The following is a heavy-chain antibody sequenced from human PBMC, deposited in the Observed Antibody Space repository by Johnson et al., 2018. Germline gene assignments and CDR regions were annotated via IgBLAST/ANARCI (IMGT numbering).Heavy chain of an antibody. D-gene: IGHD5-24*01. CDR1: EFTFSNSG. J-gene: IGHJ6*02. V-gene: IGHV3-33*08. Sequence: VQLVESGGGVVQPGRSLRLSCAASEFTFSNSGMHWVRQAPGKGLEWVALISFDGSNKYYADSVKGRFTISRDNSKNPLYLQMNSLGGEETAVYFCAGDRGDGYTYHYGMDVWGQGTTVTVSS. CDR3: AGDRGDGYTYHYGMDV. CDR2: ISFDGSNK.